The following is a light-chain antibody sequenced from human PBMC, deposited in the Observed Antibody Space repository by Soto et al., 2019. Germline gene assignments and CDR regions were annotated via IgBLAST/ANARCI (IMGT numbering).Light chain of an antibody. CDR3: QQSYSTPRT. J-gene: IGKJ4*01. Sequence: DIQMTQSPSSLSASVGDRVTITCRASQSISSYLNWYQQKPGKAPKLLIYAASNLQSGVPSRFSGSGSGTYFPLPISSLQPKDFETYYCQQSYSTPRTFGGGTRGEIK. CDR2: AAS. CDR1: QSISSY. V-gene: IGKV1-39*01.